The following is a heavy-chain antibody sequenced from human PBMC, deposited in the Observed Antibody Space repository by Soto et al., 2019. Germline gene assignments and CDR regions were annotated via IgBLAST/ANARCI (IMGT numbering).Heavy chain of an antibody. CDR2: ISYDGSNK. CDR1: GFTFSSYA. D-gene: IGHD3-22*01. CDR3: ARGGYYYDSSGYYYLDY. J-gene: IGHJ4*02. V-gene: IGHV3-30-3*01. Sequence: PGGSLRLSCAASGFTFSSYAMHWVRQAPGKGLEWVAVISYDGSNKYYADSVKGRFTISRDNSKNTLYLQMNSLRAEDTAVYYCARGGYYYDSSGYYYLDYWGQGTLVTVSS.